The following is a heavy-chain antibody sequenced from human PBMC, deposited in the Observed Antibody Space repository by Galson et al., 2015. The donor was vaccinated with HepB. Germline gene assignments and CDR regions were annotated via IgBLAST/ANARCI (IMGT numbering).Heavy chain of an antibody. CDR2: IKQDGSDK. CDR1: GFTFGSYW. CDR3: ARAALTVAAMGDFDY. J-gene: IGHJ4*02. V-gene: IGHV3-7*01. Sequence: SLRLSCAASGFTFGSYWINWVRKAPGKGLEWVANIKQDGSDKYYVDSVKGRFTISRDNAKTSLYLQMSSLRAEDTAIYYCARAALTVAAMGDFDYWGQGTPVTVSS. D-gene: IGHD5-12*01.